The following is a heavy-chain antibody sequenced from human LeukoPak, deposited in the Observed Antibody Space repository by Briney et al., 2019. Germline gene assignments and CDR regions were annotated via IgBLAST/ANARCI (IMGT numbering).Heavy chain of an antibody. Sequence: ASVKVSCKASGYTFTGYYMHWVRQASGQGLEWMGWINPNSGGTNYAQKFQGRVTMTRDTSISTAYMELSRLRSDDTAVYYCARVSYYSSSTRFDPWGQGTLVTVSS. CDR2: INPNSGGT. V-gene: IGHV1-2*02. J-gene: IGHJ5*02. D-gene: IGHD6-6*01. CDR3: ARVSYYSSSTRFDP. CDR1: GYTFTGYY.